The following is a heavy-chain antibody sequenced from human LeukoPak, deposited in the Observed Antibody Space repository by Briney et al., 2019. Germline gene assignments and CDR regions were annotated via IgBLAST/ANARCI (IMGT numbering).Heavy chain of an antibody. J-gene: IGHJ5*02. CDR1: GFTFSSYG. CDR2: ISGSGGNT. D-gene: IGHD3-16*01. CDR3: AKDDNYIRFLS. Sequence: GGSLRLSCAASGFTFSSYGMSWVRQAPGKGLEWVSGISGSGGNTYYADSVKGRFTISRDNSKNTLYLQMNSLRAEDTAVYYCAKDDNYIRFLSWGQGTLVTVSS. V-gene: IGHV3-23*01.